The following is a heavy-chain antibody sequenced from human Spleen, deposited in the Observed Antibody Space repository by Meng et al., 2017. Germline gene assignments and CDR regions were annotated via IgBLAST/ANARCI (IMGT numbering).Heavy chain of an antibody. J-gene: IGHJ4*02. V-gene: IGHV3-74*03. CDR1: GFTFSSYW. CDR3: AREVDTAMGGGFDN. Sequence: GESLKISCVASGFTFSSYWMHWVRQDPGKGLVWVSRINTDASSTTYADSVKGRFTISRDNSRNTLFLQMNSLRAEDTAMYYCAREVDTAMGGGFDNWGQGTLVTVSS. CDR2: INTDASST. D-gene: IGHD5-18*01.